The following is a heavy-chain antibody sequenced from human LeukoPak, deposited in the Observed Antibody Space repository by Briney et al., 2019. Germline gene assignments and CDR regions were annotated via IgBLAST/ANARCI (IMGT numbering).Heavy chain of an antibody. Sequence: PDRSLRLSCAASGFTFDDYAMHWVRQAQGKGLEWVSGISWNSGSIGYADSVKGRFTISRDNAKNSLYLQMNSLRAEDMALYYCAKERAAAGTGWDAFDIWGQGTMVTVSS. D-gene: IGHD6-13*01. CDR3: AKERAAAGTGWDAFDI. V-gene: IGHV3-9*03. CDR2: ISWNSGSI. J-gene: IGHJ3*02. CDR1: GFTFDDYA.